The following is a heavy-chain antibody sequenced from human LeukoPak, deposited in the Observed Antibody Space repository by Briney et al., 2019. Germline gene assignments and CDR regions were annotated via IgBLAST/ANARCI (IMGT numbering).Heavy chain of an antibody. CDR1: GFTFSSYW. CDR3: ARALVLRYFDWLSPGMGAFDI. D-gene: IGHD3-9*01. J-gene: IGHJ3*02. CDR2: IKQDGSEK. V-gene: IGHV3-7*03. Sequence: PGGSLRLSCAASGFTFSSYWMSWVRQAPGKGLEWVANIKQDGSEKYYVDSVKGRFTISRDNAKNSLYLQMYSLRAEDTAVYYCARALVLRYFDWLSPGMGAFDIWGQGTMVTVSS.